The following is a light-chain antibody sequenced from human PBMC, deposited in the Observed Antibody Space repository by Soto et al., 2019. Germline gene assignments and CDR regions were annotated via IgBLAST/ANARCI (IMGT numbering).Light chain of an antibody. V-gene: IGKV1-39*01. CDR3: QQTYNNVT. CDR1: QSISRY. Sequence: DIQMTQSPSSLSASVGDRVTITCRASQSISRYVNWYQQKPGKAPKLLIYAASSLQNGVPSLFSGSGSGTDFTLTISSLQPEDFATYYCQQTYNNVTFGQGTKLEIK. J-gene: IGKJ2*01. CDR2: AAS.